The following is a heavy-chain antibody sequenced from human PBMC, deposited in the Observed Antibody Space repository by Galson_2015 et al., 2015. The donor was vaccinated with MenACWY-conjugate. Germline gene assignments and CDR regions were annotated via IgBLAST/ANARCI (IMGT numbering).Heavy chain of an antibody. Sequence: ETLSLTCTVSGGSISSYYWSWIRQPPGKGLEWIGYIYYSGSTNYNPSLKSRVTISVDTSKNQFSLKLSSVTAADTAVYYCARQKRAPTAGRNQNWFDPWGQGTLVTVSS. CDR3: ARQKRAPTAGRNQNWFDP. D-gene: IGHD6-13*01. V-gene: IGHV4-59*08. CDR2: IYYSGST. CDR1: GGSISSYY. J-gene: IGHJ5*02.